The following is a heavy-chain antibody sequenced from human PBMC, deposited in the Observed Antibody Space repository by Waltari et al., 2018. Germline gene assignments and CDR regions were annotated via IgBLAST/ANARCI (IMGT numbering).Heavy chain of an antibody. Sequence: EVQVVESGGGLVQPGRSLGLPCATSGFTFVDYSMTWVRQGPGKGLEWVAFVTSKPYGEATEYAASVKGRFTVSRDDAEGIAYLQMNGLKPEDTAVYYCSRVSVFAFDVWGRGTMVTVSS. V-gene: IGHV3-49*04. CDR3: SRVSVFAFDV. CDR2: VTSKPYGEAT. CDR1: GFTFVDYS. J-gene: IGHJ3*01.